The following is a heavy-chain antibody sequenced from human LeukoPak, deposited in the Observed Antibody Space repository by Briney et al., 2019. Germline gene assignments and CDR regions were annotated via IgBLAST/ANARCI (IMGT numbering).Heavy chain of an antibody. CDR2: IYYSGST. J-gene: IGHJ6*03. D-gene: IGHD2-2*01. V-gene: IGHV4-59*01. CDR3: ARGYLVVVPAANGDYYYMDV. CDR1: GGSISSYY. Sequence: SETLSLTCTVSGGSISSYYWSWIRQPPGKGLEWIGYIYYSGSTNYNPSLKSRVTISVDTSKNQFSLKLSSVTAADTAVYYCARGYLVVVPAANGDYYYMDVWGKGTTVTISS.